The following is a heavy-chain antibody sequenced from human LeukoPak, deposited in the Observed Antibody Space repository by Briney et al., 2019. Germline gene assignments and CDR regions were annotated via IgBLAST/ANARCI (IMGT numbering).Heavy chain of an antibody. CDR3: ARGSGLLDY. CDR1: GGSINNYY. D-gene: IGHD6-25*01. V-gene: IGHV4-34*01. Sequence: PSETLSLTCTVSGGSINNYYWSWIRQPPGKGLEWIGEINHSGSTNYNPSLKSRVTISVDTSKNQFSLKLSSVTAADTAVYYCARGSGLLDYWGQGTLVTVSS. J-gene: IGHJ4*02. CDR2: INHSGST.